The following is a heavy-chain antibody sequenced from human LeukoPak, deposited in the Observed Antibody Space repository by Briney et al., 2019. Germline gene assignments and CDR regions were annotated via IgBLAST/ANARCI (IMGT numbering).Heavy chain of an antibody. Sequence: GGSLRLSCAASGFTFSSYAMSWVRQAPGKGLEWVSAISDSGGSTYYADSVKGRFTISRDNSKNTLYLQMNSLRAEDTAVYYCAKGSALRGVGAKDAFDIWGQGTMVTVSS. CDR2: ISDSGGST. CDR3: AKGSALRGVGAKDAFDI. D-gene: IGHD1-26*01. CDR1: GFTFSSYA. J-gene: IGHJ3*02. V-gene: IGHV3-23*01.